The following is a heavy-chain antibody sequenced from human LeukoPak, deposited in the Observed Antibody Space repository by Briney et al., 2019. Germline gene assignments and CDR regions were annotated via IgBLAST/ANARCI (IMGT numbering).Heavy chain of an antibody. CDR2: IYHSGST. D-gene: IGHD2-2*01. CDR1: GGSISSGGYS. CDR3: ASSIPAATNYYFNY. V-gene: IGHV4-30-2*01. J-gene: IGHJ4*02. Sequence: SETLSLTCAVSGGSISSGGYSWSWIRQPPGKGLEWIGYIYHSGSTYYNPSLKSRVTISVDRSKNQFSLKLSSVTAADTAVYYCASSIPAATNYYFNYWGQGTLVTVSS.